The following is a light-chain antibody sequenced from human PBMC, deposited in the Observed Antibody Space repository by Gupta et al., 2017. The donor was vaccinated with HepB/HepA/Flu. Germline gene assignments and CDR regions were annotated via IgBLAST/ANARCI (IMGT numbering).Light chain of an antibody. V-gene: IGKV1-39*01. CDR3: QQSHSTPT. J-gene: IGKJ4*01. CDR1: QDIIKY. Sequence: EIQITQSPSSLSASVGDTVTITCRTSQDIIKYLSWYQQKPGKAPKLLIYAASNLRSGVPSRCSGSGFGTDFTLTISSLQPEDVATYYCQQSHSTPTFGGGTEVDIK. CDR2: AAS.